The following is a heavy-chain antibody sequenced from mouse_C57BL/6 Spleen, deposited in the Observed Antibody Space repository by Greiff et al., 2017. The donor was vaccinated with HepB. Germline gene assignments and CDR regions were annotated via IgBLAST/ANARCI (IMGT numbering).Heavy chain of an antibody. D-gene: IGHD3-1*01. V-gene: IGHV5-17*01. CDR3: ARRLGYYAMDY. Sequence: EVQLQQSGGGLVKPGGSLKLSCAASGFTFSDYGMHWVRQAPEKGLEWVAYISSGSSTIYYADTVKGRFTISRDNAKNTLFLQMTSLRSEDTAMYYCARRLGYYAMDYWGQGTSVTVSS. CDR1: GFTFSDYG. J-gene: IGHJ4*01. CDR2: ISSGSSTI.